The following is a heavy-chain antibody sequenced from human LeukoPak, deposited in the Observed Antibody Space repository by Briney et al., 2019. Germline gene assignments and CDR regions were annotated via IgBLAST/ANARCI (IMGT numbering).Heavy chain of an antibody. J-gene: IGHJ4*02. CDR1: GYSFHSFA. CDR2: ISTDNGNT. D-gene: IGHD3-16*02. V-gene: IGHV1-18*01. CDR3: ATYRRGPSYYFDF. Sequence: ASVKVSCKASGYSFHSFAINWVRQAPGQGLEWLGRISTDNGNTNYAQKFQGRVTMTTDTSTSTVYMELRRLTSDDTAVYYCATYRRGPSYYFDFWGQGTLVTVSS.